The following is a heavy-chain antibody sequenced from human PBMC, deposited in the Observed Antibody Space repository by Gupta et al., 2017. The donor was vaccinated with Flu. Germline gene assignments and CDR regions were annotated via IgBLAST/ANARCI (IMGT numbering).Heavy chain of an antibody. CDR1: GFTVNGNY. V-gene: IGHV3-53*04. D-gene: IGHD3-3*01. CDR2: IYSGDST. J-gene: IGHJ3*02. CDR3: ARGVTRLEWPPAEQGAFEI. Sequence: EVQLVESGGGLVQPGGSLRLSCAASGFTVNGNYMSWVRQAPGKGLEWVSVIYSGDSTNYADSVTGRFIISRHNSKNTVDLQMNSLRTDDTAVYYCARGVTRLEWPPAEQGAFEIWGQGTMVTVSS.